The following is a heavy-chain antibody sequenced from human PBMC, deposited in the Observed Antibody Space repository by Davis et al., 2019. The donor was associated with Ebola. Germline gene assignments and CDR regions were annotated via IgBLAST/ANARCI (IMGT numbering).Heavy chain of an antibody. CDR3: ARDPYRIAAHTGFDP. V-gene: IGHV1-8*02. CDR1: GGTFSSYA. CDR2: MNPNSGNT. J-gene: IGHJ5*02. D-gene: IGHD6-6*01. Sequence: AASVKVSCKASGGTFSSYAISWVRQAPGQGLEWMGWMNPNSGNTGYAQKFQGRVTMTEDTSTDTAYMELSSLRSEDTAVYYCARDPYRIAAHTGFDPWGQGTLVTVSS.